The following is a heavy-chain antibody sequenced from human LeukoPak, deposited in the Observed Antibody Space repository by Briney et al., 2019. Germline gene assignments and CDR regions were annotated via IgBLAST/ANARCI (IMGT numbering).Heavy chain of an antibody. V-gene: IGHV4-59*01. Sequence: PSETLSLTCTVSSGSFRTYYWSWIRQPPGKGLEWIGYIFYNEGTSYNPSLKSRVTISVDTSNNQLSLKVNSVTAADTAMFYCVKSNSRYQPWTLDIWGRGTMVTVSS. CDR3: VKSNSRYQPWTLDI. CDR1: SGSFRTYY. D-gene: IGHD2-2*01. CDR2: IFYNEGT. J-gene: IGHJ3*02.